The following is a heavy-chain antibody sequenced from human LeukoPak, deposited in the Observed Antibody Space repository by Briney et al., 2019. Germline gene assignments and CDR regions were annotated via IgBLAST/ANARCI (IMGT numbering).Heavy chain of an antibody. D-gene: IGHD3-16*02. CDR3: ARGIQKYVWGSYRPFDY. Sequence: QPGGSLRLSCAASGFTFSSYWMSWVRQAPGKGLEWVANIKQDGSEEYYVDSVKGRFTISRDNAKNSLYLQMNSLRAEDTAVYYCARGIQKYVWGSYRPFDYWGQGTLVTVSS. V-gene: IGHV3-7*01. CDR2: IKQDGSEE. CDR1: GFTFSSYW. J-gene: IGHJ4*02.